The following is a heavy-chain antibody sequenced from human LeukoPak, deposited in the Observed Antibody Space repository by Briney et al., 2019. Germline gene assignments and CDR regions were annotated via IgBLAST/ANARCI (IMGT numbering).Heavy chain of an antibody. CDR2: ISSTNTFI. D-gene: IGHD6-13*01. Sequence: RGSLRLSCAASGFTFSTYSMNSVRQAPGKGLEWVSFISSTNTFIKYADSLKGRFTISRDNGKNSLYLQMNSLRAEDTALYYCAKDLGSSWTGGVYWGQGTLVTASS. J-gene: IGHJ4*02. CDR3: AKDLGSSWTGGVY. CDR1: GFTFSTYS. V-gene: IGHV3-21*04.